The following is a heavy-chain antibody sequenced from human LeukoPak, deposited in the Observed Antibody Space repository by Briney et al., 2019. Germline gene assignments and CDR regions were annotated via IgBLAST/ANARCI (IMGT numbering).Heavy chain of an antibody. CDR2: ISAYNGNT. CDR1: GYTFTSYG. Sequence: GASVKVSCKASGYTFTSYGISWVRQAPGQRLEWMGWISAYNGNTNYAQKLQGRVTMTTDTSTSTAYMELRSLRSDDTAVYYCARDGTGYYDFWSGYYTGIFSNYWGQGTLVTVSS. CDR3: ARDGTGYYDFWSGYYTGIFSNY. J-gene: IGHJ4*02. D-gene: IGHD3-3*01. V-gene: IGHV1-18*01.